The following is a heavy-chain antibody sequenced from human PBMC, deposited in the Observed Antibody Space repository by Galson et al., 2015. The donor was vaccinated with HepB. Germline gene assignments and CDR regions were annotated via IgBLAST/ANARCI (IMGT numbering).Heavy chain of an antibody. CDR2: IWYDGSNK. Sequence: SLRLSCAASGFTFSSYGMHWVRQAPGKGLEWVAVIWYDGSNKYYADSVKGRFTISRDNSKNTLYLQMNSLRAEDTAVYYCARDPAAGTFDYWGQGTLVTVSS. CDR1: GFTFSSYG. V-gene: IGHV3-33*08. D-gene: IGHD1-7*01. CDR3: ARDPAAGTFDY. J-gene: IGHJ4*02.